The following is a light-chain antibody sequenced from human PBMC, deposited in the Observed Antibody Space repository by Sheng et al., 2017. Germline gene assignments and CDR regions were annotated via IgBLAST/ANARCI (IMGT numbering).Light chain of an antibody. Sequence: EIVLMQSPATLSLSPGERATLSCGASQRINSRYLAWYQQKPGLAPRLLIYDASSRATGIPDRFSGIGSGTDFTLTISRLEPEDFAVYYCQQYERSPLTFGGGTKVDIK. V-gene: IGKV3D-20*01. J-gene: IGKJ4*01. CDR3: QQYERSPLT. CDR2: DAS. CDR1: QRINSRY.